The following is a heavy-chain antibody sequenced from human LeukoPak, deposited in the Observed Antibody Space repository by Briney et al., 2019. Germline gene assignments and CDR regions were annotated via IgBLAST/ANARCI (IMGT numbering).Heavy chain of an antibody. Sequence: GGSLRLSCAATGFTFSDYSMNWVRQAPGKGLEWVSAIYSGGSTYYADSVKGRFTISRDNSKNTLYLQMNSLRAEDTAVYYCARIAVAGTDFDYWGQGILVTVSS. CDR2: IYSGGST. CDR3: ARIAVAGTDFDY. J-gene: IGHJ4*02. D-gene: IGHD6-19*01. V-gene: IGHV3-53*01. CDR1: GFTFSDYS.